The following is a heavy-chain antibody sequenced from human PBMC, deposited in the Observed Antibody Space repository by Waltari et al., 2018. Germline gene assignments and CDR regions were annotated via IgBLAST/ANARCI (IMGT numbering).Heavy chain of an antibody. CDR3: ASSKVGWFDP. Sequence: QLQLQESGPGLVKPSETLSLTCTVSGGSISSRSYYWGWIRQPPGKGLEWIGSIYYSGSTYYNPSLKSRVTISVDTSKNQFSLKLSSVTAADTAVYYCASSKVGWFDPWGQGTLVTVSS. J-gene: IGHJ5*02. CDR2: IYYSGST. V-gene: IGHV4-39*07. CDR1: GGSISSRSYY.